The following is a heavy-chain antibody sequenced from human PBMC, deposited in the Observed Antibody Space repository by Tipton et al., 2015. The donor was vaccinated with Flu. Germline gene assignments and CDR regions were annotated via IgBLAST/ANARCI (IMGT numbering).Heavy chain of an antibody. Sequence: VQLVQSGAEVKKPGASVKVSCKASGYTFTGYYMHWVRQAPGQGLEWMGWINPNSGGTNYAQKFQGRVTMTRDTSISTAYMELSRLRSDDTAVYYCARDGTTIFGVVITNYYYYGMDVWGQGTTVTVSS. CDR2: INPNSGGT. V-gene: IGHV1-2*02. CDR1: GYTFTGYY. CDR3: ARDGTTIFGVVITNYYYYGMDV. J-gene: IGHJ6*02. D-gene: IGHD3-3*01.